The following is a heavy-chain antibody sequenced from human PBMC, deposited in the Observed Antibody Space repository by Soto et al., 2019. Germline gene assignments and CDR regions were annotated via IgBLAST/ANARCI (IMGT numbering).Heavy chain of an antibody. CDR2: IYPGDSDT. D-gene: IGHD2-2*01. Sequence: GESLKISCKGSGYTFTDYWIGWVRQLPGKGLEWMGTIYPGDSDTRYSPSFQGHVTITVDKSTSTAYLQWNTLKASDTAMYYCARHISTFRYYYYDMDVWGQGTTVTVSS. V-gene: IGHV5-51*01. J-gene: IGHJ6*02. CDR3: ARHISTFRYYYYDMDV. CDR1: GYTFTDYW.